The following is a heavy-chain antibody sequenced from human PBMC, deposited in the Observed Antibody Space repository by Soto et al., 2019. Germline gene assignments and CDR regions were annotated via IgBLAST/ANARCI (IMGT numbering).Heavy chain of an antibody. CDR3: ARRRLVQRGWAFDI. V-gene: IGHV4-39*01. Sequence: SETLSLTCTVSGGSISSSSYYWGWIRQPPGKGLEWIGSIYYSGSTYYNPSLKSRVTISVDTSKNQFSLKLSSVTAADTAVYYCARRRLVQRGWAFDIWGQGTMVTVSS. D-gene: IGHD6-19*01. J-gene: IGHJ3*02. CDR1: GGSISSSSYY. CDR2: IYYSGST.